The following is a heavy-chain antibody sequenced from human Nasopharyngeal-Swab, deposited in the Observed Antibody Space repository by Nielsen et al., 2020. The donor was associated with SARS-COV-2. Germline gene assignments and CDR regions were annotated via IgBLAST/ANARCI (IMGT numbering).Heavy chain of an antibody. Sequence: WIRQPPGKGLEWIGSIYYSGSTYYNPSLKRRVTISVDTSKNQFSLKLSSVTAADTAVYYCATPWELSAYWGQGTLVTVSS. D-gene: IGHD1-26*01. J-gene: IGHJ4*02. CDR3: ATPWELSAY. CDR2: IYYSGST. V-gene: IGHV4-39*01.